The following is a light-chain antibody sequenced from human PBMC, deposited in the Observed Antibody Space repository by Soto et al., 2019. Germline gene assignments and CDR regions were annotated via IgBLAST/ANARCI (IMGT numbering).Light chain of an antibody. CDR3: RQYGSSSYT. Sequence: EIVLTQSPGTLSLSPGEIATLSSRASQSVSSRSLAWYQQKRGQAPRLLIYDASHRATHLPDRFSDSGSGTDFALTIGRLEAGDFAVYECRQYGSSSYTFGQGTKLEI. J-gene: IGKJ2*01. V-gene: IGKV3-20*01. CDR1: QSVSSRS. CDR2: DAS.